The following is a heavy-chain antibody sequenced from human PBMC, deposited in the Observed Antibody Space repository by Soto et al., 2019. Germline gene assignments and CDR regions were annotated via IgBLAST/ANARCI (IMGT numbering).Heavy chain of an antibody. J-gene: IGHJ4*02. CDR1: GASIAGGSYY. CDR3: ARDQYSGYDFAL. Sequence: QVHLRESGPGLVKPSQTLSLTCSVSGASIAGGSYYWSWIRQPPGKGLEWIGYIPSRGRPFYNPSLTSRVSISADSSNNHLSLQLTSVTAADTAVYYCARDQYSGYDFALWGQETLVTVSS. D-gene: IGHD5-12*01. V-gene: IGHV4-30-4*01. CDR2: IPSRGRP.